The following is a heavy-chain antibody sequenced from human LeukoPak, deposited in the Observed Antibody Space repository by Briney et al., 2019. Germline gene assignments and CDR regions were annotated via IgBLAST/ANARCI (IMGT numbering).Heavy chain of an antibody. CDR1: GFTFSPYA. D-gene: IGHD5-18*01. CDR2: VSHSGSRT. J-gene: IGHJ4*02. CDR3: AKHVDTSVDRGHFDH. Sequence: GGSLRLSCAASGFTFSPYAMSWVRQAPGKGLEWVSSVSHSGSRTYYVDSVKGRFTISRDNAKNMLYLRMGSLRADDTALYYCAKHVDTSVDRGHFDHWGQGTLVTVSS. V-gene: IGHV3-23*01.